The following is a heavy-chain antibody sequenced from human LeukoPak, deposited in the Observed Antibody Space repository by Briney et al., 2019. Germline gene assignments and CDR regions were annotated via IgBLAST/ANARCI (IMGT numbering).Heavy chain of an antibody. V-gene: IGHV4-34*01. D-gene: IGHD4-17*01. CDR3: ARHRTTVTRNYYYGMDV. Sequence: PSETLSLTCAVYGGSFSGYYWSWIRQPPGKGLEWIGEINHSGSTNYNPSLKSRVTISVDTSKNQFSLKLSSVTAADTAVYYCARHRTTVTRNYYYGMDVWGQGTTVTVSS. CDR2: INHSGST. J-gene: IGHJ6*02. CDR1: GGSFSGYY.